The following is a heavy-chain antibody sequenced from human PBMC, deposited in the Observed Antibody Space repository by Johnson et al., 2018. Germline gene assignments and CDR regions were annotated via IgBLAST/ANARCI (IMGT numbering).Heavy chain of an antibody. D-gene: IGHD3-16*01. J-gene: IGHJ1*01. V-gene: IGHV3-30*18. Sequence: VQLVETGGGVVQPGRSPRLSCAASGFTFSSYGMHWVRQAPGKGLEWVAVISYDGSNKYYADSVKGRFTISRDNSKNTLYLQMNSLRAEDTAVYYCAKETGYDYVLGHWGQGTLVTVSS. CDR2: ISYDGSNK. CDR1: GFTFSSYG. CDR3: AKETGYDYVLGH.